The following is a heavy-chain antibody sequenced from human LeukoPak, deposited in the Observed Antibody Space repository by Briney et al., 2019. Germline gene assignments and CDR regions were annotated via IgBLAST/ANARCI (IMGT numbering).Heavy chain of an antibody. CDR1: GFTVSSNS. CDR3: ARDSSGWYYFDY. CDR2: IYSGGST. Sequence: GGSLRLSCAASGFTVSSNSMSWVRQAPGKGLEWVSVIYSGGSTYYADSVKGRFTISRDNSKNTLYLQMNSLRAEDTAVYYCARDSSGWYYFDYWGQGTLVTVSS. J-gene: IGHJ4*02. V-gene: IGHV3-53*01. D-gene: IGHD6-19*01.